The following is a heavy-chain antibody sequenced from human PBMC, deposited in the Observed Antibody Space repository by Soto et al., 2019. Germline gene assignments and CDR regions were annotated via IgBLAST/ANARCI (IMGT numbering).Heavy chain of an antibody. CDR2: IYSGGST. Sequence: GGSLRLSCAASGFTVNSNYMSWVRQAPGKGLEWVSVIYSGGSTYYADSVKGRFTISRDNSKNTLYLQMNSLRAEDTAVYYCASFGEDYYYYGMDVWGQGTTVTVSS. CDR3: ASFGEDYYYYGMDV. J-gene: IGHJ6*02. D-gene: IGHD3-10*01. V-gene: IGHV3-53*01. CDR1: GFTVNSNY.